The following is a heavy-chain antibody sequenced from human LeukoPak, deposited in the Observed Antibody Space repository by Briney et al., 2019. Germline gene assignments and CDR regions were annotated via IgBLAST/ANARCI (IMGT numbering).Heavy chain of an antibody. Sequence: PAGSLRLSCAASGFTFSSYAMSWVRQAPGKGLEWVSAISGGGGSTYYADSVKGRFTISRDNSKNTLYLQMNSLRAEDTAVYYCAKWGYYYDRSGYSDTVDYWGQGTLVTVSS. V-gene: IGHV3-23*01. J-gene: IGHJ4*02. CDR1: GFTFSSYA. CDR2: ISGGGGST. D-gene: IGHD3-22*01. CDR3: AKWGYYYDRSGYSDTVDY.